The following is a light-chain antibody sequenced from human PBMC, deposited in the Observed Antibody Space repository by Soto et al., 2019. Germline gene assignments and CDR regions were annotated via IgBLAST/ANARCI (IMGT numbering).Light chain of an antibody. CDR2: GAS. Sequence: EIVMTQSPATLSVSPGERATLSCRASQSVSSTLAWYQQRPGQAPRLLLYGASTRATGIPARFSGSGSGTEFTLTISSLQSEDFAVYYCHQYYSSPQTLGLGTKVEIK. J-gene: IGKJ2*01. CDR1: QSVSST. CDR3: HQYYSSPQT. V-gene: IGKV3-15*01.